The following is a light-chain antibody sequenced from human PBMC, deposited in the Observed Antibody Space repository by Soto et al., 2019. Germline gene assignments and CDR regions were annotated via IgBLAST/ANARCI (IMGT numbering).Light chain of an antibody. Sequence: EIVIAQAPATLSVSPGEGATLSCRASQSVRNNYLAWYQQRPGQAPRLLIHGASSRATGIPDRFSGSGSGTDFTLTISRLEPEDFAVYYCQQYSDSPPTFGQGTKVDIK. CDR3: QQYSDSPPT. J-gene: IGKJ1*01. CDR2: GAS. CDR1: QSVRNNY. V-gene: IGKV3-20*01.